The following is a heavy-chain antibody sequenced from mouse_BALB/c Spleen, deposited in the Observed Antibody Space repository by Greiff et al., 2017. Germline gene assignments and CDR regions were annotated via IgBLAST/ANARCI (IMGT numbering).Heavy chain of an antibody. CDR2: ISYSGST. CDR3: ARPYGNYSPFAY. CDR1: GDSITSGY. D-gene: IGHD2-1*01. V-gene: IGHV3-8*02. Sequence: EVKLQESGPSLVKPSQTLSLTCSVTGDSITSGYWNWIRKFPGNKLEYMGYISYSGSTYYNPSLKSRISITRDTSKNQYYLQLNSVTTEDTATYYCARPYGNYSPFAYWGQGTLVTVSA. J-gene: IGHJ3*01.